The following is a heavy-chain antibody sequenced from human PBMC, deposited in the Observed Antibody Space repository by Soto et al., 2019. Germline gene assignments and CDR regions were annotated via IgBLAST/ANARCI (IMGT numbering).Heavy chain of an antibody. CDR1: GFTVSSAY. CDR2: ISSSGSTI. J-gene: IGHJ4*02. V-gene: IGHV3-11*01. D-gene: IGHD5-18*01. CDR3: ARVTPLSNYVIQLWLRDRPNSPSFDY. Sequence: PGGSLRLSCAASGFTVSSAYMTWVRQAPGKGLEWVSYISSSGSTIYYADSVKGRFTISRDNAKNSLYLQMNSLRAEDTAVYYCARVTPLSNYVIQLWLRDRPNSPSFDYWGQGTLVTVSS.